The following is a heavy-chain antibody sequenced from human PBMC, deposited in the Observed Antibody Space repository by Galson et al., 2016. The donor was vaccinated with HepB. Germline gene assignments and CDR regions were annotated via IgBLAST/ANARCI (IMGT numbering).Heavy chain of an antibody. D-gene: IGHD4-11*01. CDR2: ISGNSNYI. CDR3: ARNLYSGADYSVDY. J-gene: IGHJ4*02. Sequence: SLRLSCAASGFTFSTYSMNWVRQAPGKGLEWVSSISGNSNYIYHADSVKGGFTISRDNAKNSLYLQMDSLRAEDTALYYCARNLYSGADYSVDYWGQGTLVTVSS. CDR1: GFTFSTYS. V-gene: IGHV3-21*01.